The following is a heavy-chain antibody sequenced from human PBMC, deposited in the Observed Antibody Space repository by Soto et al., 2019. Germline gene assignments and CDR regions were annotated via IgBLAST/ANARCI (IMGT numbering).Heavy chain of an antibody. Sequence: EVQLLESGGGLVQPGGSLRLSCAASGFTFSSYAMSWVRQAPGKGLEWVSAISGGGGSTYYADSVKGRFTISRDNSKNMLLLQMSSLRAEVTAVYYCANGLSVSCTALFDSWGQGTLVTVSS. V-gene: IGHV3-23*01. J-gene: IGHJ4*02. CDR1: GFTFSSYA. CDR2: ISGGGGST. D-gene: IGHD3-3*02. CDR3: ANGLSVSCTALFDS.